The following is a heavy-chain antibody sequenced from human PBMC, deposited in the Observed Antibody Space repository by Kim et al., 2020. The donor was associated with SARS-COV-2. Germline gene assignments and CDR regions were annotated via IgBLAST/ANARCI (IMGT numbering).Heavy chain of an antibody. V-gene: IGHV4-34*01. D-gene: IGHD3-22*01. Sequence: HTPALKSRVTISVDTSKNQLSLKLSSVTAADTAVYYCASWVVTNDYFDYWGQGTLVTVSS. J-gene: IGHJ4*02. CDR3: ASWVVTNDYFDY.